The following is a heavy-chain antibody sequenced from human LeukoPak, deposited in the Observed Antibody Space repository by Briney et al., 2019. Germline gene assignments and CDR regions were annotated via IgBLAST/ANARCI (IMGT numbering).Heavy chain of an antibody. CDR3: AREWGDIVVVSSQAFGI. D-gene: IGHD2-21*01. CDR1: GFTFSSYG. J-gene: IGHJ3*02. Sequence: GGSLRLSCAASGFTFSSYGMHWVGQAPGKGLEWVAVIWYDGSNKYYADSVKGRFTISRDNSKNTLYLQMNSLRAEDTAVYYCAREWGDIVVVSSQAFGIWGQGTMVTVSS. V-gene: IGHV3-33*01. CDR2: IWYDGSNK.